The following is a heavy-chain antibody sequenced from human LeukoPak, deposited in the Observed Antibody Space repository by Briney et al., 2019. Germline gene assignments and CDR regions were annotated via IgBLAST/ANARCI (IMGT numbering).Heavy chain of an antibody. CDR1: GYTFTSYG. Sequence: GASVKVSCKASGYTFTSYGISWVRQAPGQGLEWMGWISAYNGNTNYAQKLQGRVTMTTDTSTSTAYMELRSLRSDDTAVYYCARDPGLSGDRFLTWDYWGQGTLVTVSS. J-gene: IGHJ4*02. CDR3: ARDPGLSGDRFLTWDY. D-gene: IGHD5-12*01. V-gene: IGHV1-18*01. CDR2: ISAYNGNT.